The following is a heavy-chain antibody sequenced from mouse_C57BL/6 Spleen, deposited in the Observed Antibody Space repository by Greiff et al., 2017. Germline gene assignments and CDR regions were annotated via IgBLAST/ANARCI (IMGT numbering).Heavy chain of an antibody. CDR3: ARSTTVVANWYFDV. J-gene: IGHJ1*03. CDR1: GFSLTSYG. CDR2: IWSGGST. V-gene: IGHV2-2*01. Sequence: QVQLKQSGPGLVQPSQSLSITCTVSGFSLTSYGVHWVRQSPGKGLEWLGVIWSGGSTDYNAALISRLSIRKDNSKSQVFFKMNSLQADDTAIYYCARSTTVVANWYFDVWGTGTTVTVSS. D-gene: IGHD1-1*01.